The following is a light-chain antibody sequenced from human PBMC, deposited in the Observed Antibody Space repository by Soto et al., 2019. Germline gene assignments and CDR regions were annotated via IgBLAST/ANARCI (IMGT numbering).Light chain of an antibody. CDR2: RDS. CDR1: NIGTRN. Sequence: ELTQPLSVSVPLGQTASITCGGNNIGTRNVHWYQQKPGQAPVLVVYRDSNRPSGIPERFSGSNSGNTATLTISRAQAGDEADYYCHVWDSSTAVFGGGTQLTVL. J-gene: IGLJ3*02. CDR3: HVWDSSTAV. V-gene: IGLV3-9*01.